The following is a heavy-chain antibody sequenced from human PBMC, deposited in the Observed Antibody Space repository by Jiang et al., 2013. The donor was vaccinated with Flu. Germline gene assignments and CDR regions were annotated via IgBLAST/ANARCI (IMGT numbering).Heavy chain of an antibody. J-gene: IGHJ2*01. CDR1: GGSISSYY. CDR2: IYYSGST. Sequence: SGPGLVKPSETLSLTCTVSGGSISSYYWSWIRQPPGKGLEWIGYIYYSGSTNYNPSLKSRVTISVDTSKNQFSLKLSSVTAADTAVYYCARKPGGELFQGDWYFDLWGRGTLVTVSS. D-gene: IGHD3-10*01. CDR3: ARKPGGELFQGDWYFDL. V-gene: IGHV4-59*08.